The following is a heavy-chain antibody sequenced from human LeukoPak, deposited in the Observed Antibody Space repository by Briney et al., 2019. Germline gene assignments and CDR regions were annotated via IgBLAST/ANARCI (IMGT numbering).Heavy chain of an antibody. D-gene: IGHD3-22*01. Sequence: SETLSLTCTVSGGSISSNYWSWIRQPPGEGLEWIGYIYYSGSTICNPSLKSRVTISVDTSKNQFSLKLSSVTAADTAVYYCARRAYSSGYYYFDYWGQGTLVTVSS. CDR1: GGSISSNY. J-gene: IGHJ4*02. CDR2: IYYSGST. CDR3: ARRAYSSGYYYFDY. V-gene: IGHV4-59*01.